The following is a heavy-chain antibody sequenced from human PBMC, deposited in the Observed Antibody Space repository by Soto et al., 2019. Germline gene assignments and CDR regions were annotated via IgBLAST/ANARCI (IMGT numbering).Heavy chain of an antibody. V-gene: IGHV1-18*01. CDR1: GYTFTDYG. CDR3: ARAKEFPDY. CDR2: ISAKNGNT. Sequence: QVQLLQSGAAGKKPGASVKVSCKTSGYTFTDYGITWVRQAPGQGLEWMGGISAKNGNTNYVQKFRDRVTKTTDTSTSTAYMELRRPKSDDTAVYSCARAKEFPDYWGQGTLVTVSS. J-gene: IGHJ4*02.